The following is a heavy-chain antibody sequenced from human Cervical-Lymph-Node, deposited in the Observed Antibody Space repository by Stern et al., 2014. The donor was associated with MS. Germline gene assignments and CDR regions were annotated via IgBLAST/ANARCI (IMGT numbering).Heavy chain of an antibody. V-gene: IGHV1-46*01. CDR2: INPNGGST. D-gene: IGHD6-19*01. CDR1: GYTFSSYY. Sequence: QVQLVQSGAEVKTPGASVKVSCKASGYTFSSYYIHWVRQAPGQGLEWMGIINPNGGSTSYAQKFQGRVTMTRDTSTSTVYMEVSSLRSEDTAVYYCAREVAGYRLGMMDVWGQGTSVTVSS. J-gene: IGHJ6*02. CDR3: AREVAGYRLGMMDV.